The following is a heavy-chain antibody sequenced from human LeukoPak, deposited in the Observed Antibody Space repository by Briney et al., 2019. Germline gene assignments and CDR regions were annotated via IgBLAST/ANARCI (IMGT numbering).Heavy chain of an antibody. V-gene: IGHV3-7*01. CDR1: AFIFSGHW. CDR2: MRRDGNEI. J-gene: IGHJ4*02. D-gene: IGHD5-18*01. CDR3: ARDLAYSRLDY. Sequence: GGSLRLSCEGSAFIFSGHWMNWVRQAPGKGLEWVANMRRDGNEIYYLDSVRGRFTISRDNAENSLYLQMNSLRVEDTAFYYCARDLAYSRLDYWGQGMLVTVSS.